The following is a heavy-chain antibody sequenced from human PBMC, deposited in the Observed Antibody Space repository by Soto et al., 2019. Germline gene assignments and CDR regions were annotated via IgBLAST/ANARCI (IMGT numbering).Heavy chain of an antibody. CDR1: GFTVSSNY. CDR2: IYSGGST. Sequence: EVPLVESGGGLVQPGGSLRLSCAASGFTVSSNYMSWVRQAPGKGLEWVSVIYSGGSTYYADSVKGRFTISRDNSKNTLYLQMNSLRAEDTAVYYCSRIPYYYYGMDVWGQGTTVTVSS. V-gene: IGHV3-66*01. J-gene: IGHJ6*02. CDR3: SRIPYYYYGMDV.